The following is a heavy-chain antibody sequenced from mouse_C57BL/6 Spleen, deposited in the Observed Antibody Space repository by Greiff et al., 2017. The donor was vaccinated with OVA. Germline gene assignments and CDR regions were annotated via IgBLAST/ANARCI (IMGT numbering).Heavy chain of an antibody. CDR2: ISYDGSN. V-gene: IGHV3-6*01. CDR1: GYSITSGYY. Sequence: QSGPGLVKPSQSLSLTCSVTGYSITSGYYWNWIRQFPGNKLEWMGYISYDGSNNYNPSLKNRISITRDTSKNQFFLKLNSVTTEDTATYYCASGDSNPYYYAMDYWGQGTSVTVSS. CDR3: ASGDSNPYYYAMDY. J-gene: IGHJ4*01. D-gene: IGHD2-5*01.